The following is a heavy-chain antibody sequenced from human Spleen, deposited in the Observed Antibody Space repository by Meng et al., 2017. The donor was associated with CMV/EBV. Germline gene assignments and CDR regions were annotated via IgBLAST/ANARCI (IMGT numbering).Heavy chain of an antibody. CDR3: ARGGSTYMDV. CDR2: VSASGRSA. J-gene: IGHJ6*02. CDR1: GFTFGSFA. V-gene: IGHV3-23*01. Sequence: GGSLRLSCAASGFTFGSFAMNWVRQAPGKGLEWVSSVSASGRSALYADSVRGRFTISRDNAKNTLYLQMNSLRAEDTAVYYCARGGSTYMDVWGQGTTVTVSS. D-gene: IGHD5/OR15-5a*01.